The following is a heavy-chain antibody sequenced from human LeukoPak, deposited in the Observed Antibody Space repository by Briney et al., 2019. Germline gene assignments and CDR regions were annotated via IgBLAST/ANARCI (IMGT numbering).Heavy chain of an antibody. CDR2: ISTRRSYM. D-gene: IGHD4-17*01. J-gene: IGHJ3*02. CDR1: GFTFSSDS. CDR3: ARDIAVTTAFAI. V-gene: IGHV3-21*01. Sequence: GGALRLSCAASGFTFSSDSMNWVRQAPGKGLEWVSSISTRRSYMYYADSVKGRFTISRDNAKNSLYLQMNSLRAEDTAVYYCARDIAVTTAFAIWGQGPMVTVSS.